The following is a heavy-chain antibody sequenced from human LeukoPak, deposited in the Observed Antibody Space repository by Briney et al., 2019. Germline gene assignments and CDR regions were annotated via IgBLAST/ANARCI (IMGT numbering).Heavy chain of an antibody. CDR3: ATCVYDSSGYFSFDY. V-gene: IGHV1-24*01. Sequence: ASVKVSCKVSGYTLTELSMHWVRQAPGKGLEWMGGFDPEDGETIYAQKFQGRVTMTEDTFTDTAYMELSSLRSEDTAVYYCATCVYDSSGYFSFDYWGQGTLVTVSS. D-gene: IGHD3-22*01. CDR2: FDPEDGET. J-gene: IGHJ4*02. CDR1: GYTLTELS.